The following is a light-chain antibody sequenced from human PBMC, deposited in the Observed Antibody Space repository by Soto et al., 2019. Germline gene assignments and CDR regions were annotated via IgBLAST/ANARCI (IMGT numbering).Light chain of an antibody. J-gene: IGLJ3*02. CDR1: SSNIETNT. CDR2: TNN. Sequence: QSVLTQPPSASGTPGQRVTLSCSGSSSNIETNTVSWYQQLPGTAPKLLIYTNNQRPSGVPDRFSGSKAGTSASLAISGLQSEDEADYYGAAWDDSLNGWVFGGGTKLTVL. CDR3: AAWDDSLNGWV. V-gene: IGLV1-44*01.